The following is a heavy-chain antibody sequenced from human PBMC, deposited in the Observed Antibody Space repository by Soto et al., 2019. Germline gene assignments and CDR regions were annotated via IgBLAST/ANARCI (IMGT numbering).Heavy chain of an antibody. CDR1: GGSISSGGYY. CDR3: ARSSGYSGYGPFDY. V-gene: IGHV4-31*03. J-gene: IGHJ4*02. CDR2: IYYSGST. D-gene: IGHD3-22*01. Sequence: ASETLSLTCTVSGGSISSGGYYWSWIRQYPGEGLEWIGYIYYSGSTHYNPSLKSRVTISVDTSKNQFSLKLRSVTAADTAVYYCARSSGYSGYGPFDYWGQGTLVTVS.